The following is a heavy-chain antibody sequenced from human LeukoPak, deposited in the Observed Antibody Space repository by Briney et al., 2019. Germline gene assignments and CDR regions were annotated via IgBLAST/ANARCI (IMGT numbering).Heavy chain of an antibody. D-gene: IGHD2-2*01. CDR1: GGSFSGYY. V-gene: IGHV4-34*01. Sequence: PSETLSLTCAVYGGSFSGYYWSWIRQPPGKGLEWIGEINHSGSTNYNPSLKSRVTISVDTSKNQFSLKLSSVTAADTAVYYCAREIGYCSSTSCFNWFDPWGQGTPVTVSS. CDR2: INHSGST. CDR3: AREIGYCSSTSCFNWFDP. J-gene: IGHJ5*02.